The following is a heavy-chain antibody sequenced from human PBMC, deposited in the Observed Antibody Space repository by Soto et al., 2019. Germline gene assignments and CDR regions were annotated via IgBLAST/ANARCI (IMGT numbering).Heavy chain of an antibody. J-gene: IGHJ6*02. Sequence: EVQLVESGGGLVKPGGSLTLSCAASGFTFSNYTMNWVRQAPGKGLEWVSSISRSSRNIYYADSVKGRFTISRDNAKNALYLHMNRLRAGDTAVYYCARDLKVAGTNSFYYYGMDVWGQGTTVTVSS. V-gene: IGHV3-21*01. CDR1: GFTFSNYT. D-gene: IGHD6-19*01. CDR2: ISRSSRNI. CDR3: ARDLKVAGTNSFYYYGMDV.